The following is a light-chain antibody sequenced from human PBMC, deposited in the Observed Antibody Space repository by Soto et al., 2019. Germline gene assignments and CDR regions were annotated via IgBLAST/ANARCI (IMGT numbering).Light chain of an antibody. V-gene: IGLV1-40*01. CDR2: GNS. CDR1: SSNIGAGYD. CDR3: QSYASSPHVV. Sequence: QSVLTQPPSVSGAPGQRVTISCTGSSSNIGAGYDVHWYQQLPGTAPKLLIYGNSNRPSGVPDRFSGSKSGTSASLAITGLQAEDEADYYCQSYASSPHVVFGGGTKLTVL. J-gene: IGLJ2*01.